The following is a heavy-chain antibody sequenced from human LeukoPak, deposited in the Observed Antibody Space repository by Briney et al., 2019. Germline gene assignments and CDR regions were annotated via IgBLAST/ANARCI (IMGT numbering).Heavy chain of an antibody. V-gene: IGHV3-15*01. CDR3: TTLTFSSSWYRMIDY. CDR2: IKSKTDGGTT. CDR1: GFTFSNAW. D-gene: IGHD6-13*01. J-gene: IGHJ4*02. Sequence: GGSLRLSCAASGFTFSNAWMSWVRQAPGKGLEWVGRIKSKTDGGTTDYAAPVKGRFTISRDDSKNTLYLQMNSLKTEDTAVYYCTTLTFSSSWYRMIDYWGQGTLVTVSS.